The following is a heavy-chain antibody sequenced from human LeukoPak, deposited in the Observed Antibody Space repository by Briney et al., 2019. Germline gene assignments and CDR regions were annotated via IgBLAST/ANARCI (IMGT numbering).Heavy chain of an antibody. CDR2: IKQDGSEV. J-gene: IGHJ4*02. CDR1: GFTFSDFW. D-gene: IGHD6-19*01. V-gene: IGHV3-7*05. Sequence: GGPLRLSCAASGFTFSDFWMTWVRQAPGKGLEWVANIKQDGSEVYYVDSVKGRFTVSRDNAKKSLYLQMKSLRAEDTAVYYCARNGMAVAPTPGDWGQGTLVTVSS. CDR3: ARNGMAVAPTPGD.